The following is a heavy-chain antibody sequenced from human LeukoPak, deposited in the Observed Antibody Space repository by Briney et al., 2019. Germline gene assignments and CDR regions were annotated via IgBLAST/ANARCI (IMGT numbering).Heavy chain of an antibody. CDR3: ARDYYDSSGYYGVDY. Sequence: GGSLRLSCAASGFTFSSYAMSWVRQAPGKGLEWASVISGRGGTTHYADSVKGRFTISRDNSKNTLSLQMNSLRAEDTAVYYCARDYYDSSGYYGVDYWGQGTLVTVSS. V-gene: IGHV3-23*01. J-gene: IGHJ4*02. CDR2: ISGRGGTT. CDR1: GFTFSSYA. D-gene: IGHD3-22*01.